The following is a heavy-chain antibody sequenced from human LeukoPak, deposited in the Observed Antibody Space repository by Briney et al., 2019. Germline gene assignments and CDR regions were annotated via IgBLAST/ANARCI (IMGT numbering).Heavy chain of an antibody. CDR3: ATPLITMVRGVTGTDY. J-gene: IGHJ4*02. CDR2: IYPGDSDT. Sequence: GESLKISCKGSGYSFTSYWIGWVRQMPGKGLEWMGIIYPGDSDTRYSPSFQGQVTISADKSISTAYLQWSSLKASDTAMYYCATPLITMVRGVTGTDYWGQGTLVTVSS. V-gene: IGHV5-51*01. D-gene: IGHD3-10*01. CDR1: GYSFTSYW.